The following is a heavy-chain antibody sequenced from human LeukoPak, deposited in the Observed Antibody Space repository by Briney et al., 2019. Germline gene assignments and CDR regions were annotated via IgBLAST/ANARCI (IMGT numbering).Heavy chain of an antibody. CDR3: ARERELLGTSDDFDI. J-gene: IGHJ3*02. V-gene: IGHV1-18*01. CDR1: GYTFTIYG. D-gene: IGHD1-26*01. Sequence: GASVTVSFKASGYTFTIYGISWVRQAPGQGLEWMGRISAYNGNTNYAQKLQGRVTMTTDTSTRTDYMELRSLRSDDTAVYYWARERELLGTSDDFDIWGQGAMVTVSS. CDR2: ISAYNGNT.